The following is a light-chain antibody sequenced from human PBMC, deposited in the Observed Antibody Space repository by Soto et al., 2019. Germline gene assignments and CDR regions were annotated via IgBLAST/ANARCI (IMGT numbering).Light chain of an antibody. CDR2: AAS. V-gene: IGKV1-6*01. J-gene: IGKJ1*01. Sequence: AIQMTQSPSSLSASVGDRVTITCRASQGIRNDLGWYQQKPGKAPKLLIYAASSLQSGVPSRFSGSGAGTAFTLTISNLQPEDFATYYCLQDYNYPRTFGQGTKVEIK. CDR3: LQDYNYPRT. CDR1: QGIRND.